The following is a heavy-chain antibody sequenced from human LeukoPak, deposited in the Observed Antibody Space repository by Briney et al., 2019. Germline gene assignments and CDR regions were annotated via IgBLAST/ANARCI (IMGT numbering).Heavy chain of an antibody. V-gene: IGHV1-69*01. Sequence: SVKVSCKASGGTFSSYAIRWVRQAPGQGLEWMGGIIPIFGTANYAQKFQGRVTITADESPGTAYMELSSLRSEDTAVYYCARDEDYYDSSGYVWGQGTLVTVSS. J-gene: IGHJ4*01. CDR3: ARDEDYYDSSGYV. D-gene: IGHD3-22*01. CDR1: GGTFSSYA. CDR2: IIPIFGTA.